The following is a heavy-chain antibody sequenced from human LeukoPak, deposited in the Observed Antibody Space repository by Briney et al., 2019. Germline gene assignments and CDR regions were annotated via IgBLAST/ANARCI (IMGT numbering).Heavy chain of an antibody. J-gene: IGHJ4*02. Sequence: PGGSLRLSCAASGFTFSSYWMSWVRQTPGEGLEYLANINQVGSQTYYVDSVKGRFTISRDNAKNSLYLQMNSLRAEDTAVYYCATNSGKRFDYWGQGTLVTVSS. D-gene: IGHD1-1*01. CDR2: INQVGSQT. CDR3: ATNSGKRFDY. CDR1: GFTFSSYW. V-gene: IGHV3-7*01.